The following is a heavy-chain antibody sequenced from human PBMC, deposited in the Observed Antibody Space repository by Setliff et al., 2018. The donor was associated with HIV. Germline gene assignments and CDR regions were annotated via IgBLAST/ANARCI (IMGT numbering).Heavy chain of an antibody. D-gene: IGHD3-22*01. CDR3: ARVAVDYYDTSGYYRAGPIDY. CDR2: MNPNSGNT. Sequence: ASVKVSCKASGYTFTSNDINWVRQATGQGLEWMGWMNPNSGNTAYAQKFQGRVTMTRNTSISTAYMELSRLRSEDTAVYYCARVAVDYYDTSGYYRAGPIDYWGQGTLVTVSS. J-gene: IGHJ4*02. V-gene: IGHV1-8*02. CDR1: GYTFTSND.